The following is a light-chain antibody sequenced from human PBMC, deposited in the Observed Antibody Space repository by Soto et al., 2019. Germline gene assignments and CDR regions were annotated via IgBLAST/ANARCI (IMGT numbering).Light chain of an antibody. Sequence: QSVLTQPPSASGTPAQRVTISCSGSSSNIGTNTGNWYQQLPGTAPKLLIYANNQRPSGVPDRFSGSKSGTSASLAISGLQSEDEADYYCAAWDDSLNGHVFGTGTKVTVL. V-gene: IGLV1-44*01. CDR1: SSNIGTNT. CDR2: ANN. CDR3: AAWDDSLNGHV. J-gene: IGLJ1*01.